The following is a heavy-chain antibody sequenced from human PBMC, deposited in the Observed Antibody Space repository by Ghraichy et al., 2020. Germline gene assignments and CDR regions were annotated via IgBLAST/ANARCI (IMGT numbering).Heavy chain of an antibody. J-gene: IGHJ4*02. D-gene: IGHD6-19*01. CDR2: IYYSGRT. Sequence: SETLSLTCTVSGGSISGYYWSWIRQPPGKGLEWIGYIYYSGRTNYNPSLRSRLTISVDTSKTQFSLKLSSVTAADTAIYYCARLQDHGWCNLWGQGTLVTVSS. CDR3: ARLQDHGWCNL. CDR1: GGSISGYY. V-gene: IGHV4-59*08.